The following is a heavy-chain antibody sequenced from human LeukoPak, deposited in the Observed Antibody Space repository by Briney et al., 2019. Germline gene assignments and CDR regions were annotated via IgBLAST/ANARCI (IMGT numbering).Heavy chain of an antibody. CDR1: GFTLSSYA. CDR2: ISYDGRNK. D-gene: IGHD2-2*01. CDR3: AKGPLRGTAAASEY. J-gene: IGHJ4*02. V-gene: IGHV3-30*04. Sequence: GRSLRLSCAASGFTLSSYAMHWVRQAPGKGLEWVAVISYDGRNKHYPDSVKGRFTIPRDISTDTLWLQMDSLRTEDTAVYYCAKGPLRGTAAASEYWRQGTLVTVSS.